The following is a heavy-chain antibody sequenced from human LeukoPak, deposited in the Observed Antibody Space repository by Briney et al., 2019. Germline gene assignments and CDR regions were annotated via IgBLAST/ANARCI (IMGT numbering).Heavy chain of an antibody. CDR2: ISLTTDGT. Sequence: GGSLRLSCAASGFTFNSYDMSWVRQAPGKGLERVSSISLTTDGTTYADSVKGRFIIFTDNAKKTVFLQMDSLRAEDTAIYYCARALTRWAFDIWGQGTMVSVSS. J-gene: IGHJ3*02. V-gene: IGHV3-23*01. CDR3: ARALTRWAFDI. CDR1: GFTFNSYD. D-gene: IGHD3-16*01.